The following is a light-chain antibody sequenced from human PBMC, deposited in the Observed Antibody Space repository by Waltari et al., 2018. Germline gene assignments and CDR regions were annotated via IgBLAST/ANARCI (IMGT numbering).Light chain of an antibody. J-gene: IGKJ5*01. CDR2: AAS. CDR1: QSISSY. V-gene: IGKV1-39*01. Sequence: DIQMTQSPSSLAASVGDRVTITCRAIQSISSYLNWYQQKPGKAPKLLIYAASSLHSGVPARFSGSGAGTDFTLTISSLQPEDFATYYCQQSYSTPSTFGQGKRLEIK. CDR3: QQSYSTPST.